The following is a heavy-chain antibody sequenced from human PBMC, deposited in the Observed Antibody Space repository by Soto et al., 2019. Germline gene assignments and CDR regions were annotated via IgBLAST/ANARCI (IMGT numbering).Heavy chain of an antibody. D-gene: IGHD2-2*01. CDR1: VDSITSGNYY. Sequence: SETLSLTCTFSVDSITSGNYYCSWLRQPPGKGLEWIVNIHYSGTTNYNPSLQSRVSISVDTSKSQFSLEMTYVTAADTAVYYCARDHVRRGCDSTNCKSFEYWGQGTLVNVSS. CDR2: IHYSGTT. J-gene: IGHJ4*02. CDR3: ARDHVRRGCDSTNCKSFEY. V-gene: IGHV4-30-4*01.